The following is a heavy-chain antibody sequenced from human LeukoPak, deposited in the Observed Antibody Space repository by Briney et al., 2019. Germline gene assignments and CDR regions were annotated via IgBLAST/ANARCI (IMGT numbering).Heavy chain of an antibody. J-gene: IGHJ4*02. CDR2: ISGDGRGT. D-gene: IGHD6-13*01. CDR3: ARDSIAAAVFDY. Sequence: GGSLRLSCAASGFIFTDYWMHWVRQGPGKELVWVARISGDGRGTTYVDSVKGRFTISRDNAKSTAFLQMKSLRVEDTAVYYCARDSIAAAVFDYWGQGTLVTVSS. V-gene: IGHV3-74*01. CDR1: GFIFTDYW.